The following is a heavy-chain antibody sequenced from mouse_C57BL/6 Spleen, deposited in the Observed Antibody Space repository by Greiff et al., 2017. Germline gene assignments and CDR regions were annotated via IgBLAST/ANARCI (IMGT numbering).Heavy chain of an antibody. CDR2: INPNNGGT. J-gene: IGHJ2*01. CDR1: GYTFTDYY. V-gene: IGHV1-26*01. Sequence: VQLQQSGPELVKPGASVKISCKASGYTFTDYYMNWVKQSHGKSLEWIGDINPNNGGTSYNQKFKGKATLTVDKSSSTAYMELRSLTSEDSAVYYCALSTMVTSFDYWGQGTTLTVSS. CDR3: ALSTMVTSFDY. D-gene: IGHD2-2*01.